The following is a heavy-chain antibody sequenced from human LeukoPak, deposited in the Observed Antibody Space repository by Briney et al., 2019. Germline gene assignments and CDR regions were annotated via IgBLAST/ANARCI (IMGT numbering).Heavy chain of an antibody. CDR1: GGSISSAGYY. CDR3: ARTVSSGSPYFDS. V-gene: IGHV4-61*02. Sequence: SETLSLTCSVSGGSISSAGYYWSWIRQPAGKGLEWIGRVYNSRSTNYSPSLKSRVTISEDASKNQFSLKLSFVTAADTAVYYRARTVSSGSPYFDSWGLGTLVTVSS. CDR2: VYNSRST. J-gene: IGHJ4*02. D-gene: IGHD3-10*01.